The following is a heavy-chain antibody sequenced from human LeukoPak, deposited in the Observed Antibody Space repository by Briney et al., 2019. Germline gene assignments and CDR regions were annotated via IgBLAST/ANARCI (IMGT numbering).Heavy chain of an antibody. Sequence: SETLSLTCTVSGGSISSSSYYWGWIRQPPGKGLEWIGSIYYSGSTYYNPSLKSRVTLSADTSKNQLSLRLSSVTAADTPVYYCTTIKRGNIFGYFDFWGQGILVTVSS. D-gene: IGHD5-18*01. CDR3: TTIKRGNIFGYFDF. J-gene: IGHJ4*02. CDR2: IYYSGST. V-gene: IGHV4-39*07. CDR1: GGSISSSSYY.